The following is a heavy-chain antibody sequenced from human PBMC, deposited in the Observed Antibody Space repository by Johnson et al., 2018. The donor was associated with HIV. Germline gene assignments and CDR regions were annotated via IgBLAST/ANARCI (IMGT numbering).Heavy chain of an antibody. V-gene: IGHV3-30*18. D-gene: IGHD7-27*01. CDR2: ITYDGTKK. CDR1: GFTFSSYW. Sequence: QVQLVESGGGLVQPGGSLRLSCEASGFTFSSYWMTWVRQAPGKGLEWVAVITYDGTKKYFADSVKGRFNISRDNSKNTLYLQMNSLRAEDTAVYYCVKDQTWGKEEGAYDIWGQGTMVTVSS. CDR3: VKDQTWGKEEGAYDI. J-gene: IGHJ3*02.